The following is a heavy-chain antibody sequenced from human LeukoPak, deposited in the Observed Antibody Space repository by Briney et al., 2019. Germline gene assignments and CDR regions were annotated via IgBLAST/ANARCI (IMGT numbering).Heavy chain of an antibody. CDR1: GLSFSTSA. Sequence: PGGSLRLSCAASGLSFSTSAMGWVRQAPGKGLEWVSSISGSGDDTYYADSVKGRFTISRDNSKNTLYLQMNSLKAEDTAVYYCARVREVLQIDYWGQGTLVTVSS. D-gene: IGHD1-26*01. CDR3: ARVREVLQIDY. V-gene: IGHV3-23*01. CDR2: ISGSGDDT. J-gene: IGHJ4*02.